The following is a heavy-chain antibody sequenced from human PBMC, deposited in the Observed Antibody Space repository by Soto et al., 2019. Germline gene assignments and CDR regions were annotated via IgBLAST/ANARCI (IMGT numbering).Heavy chain of an antibody. J-gene: IGHJ6*02. CDR3: ARDKLAGKQQLVRGPFYYGMDV. CDR1: GGSISSGGYC. V-gene: IGHV4-31*03. D-gene: IGHD6-13*01. CDR2: IYYSGST. Sequence: SETLSLTCTVSGGSISSGGYCWSWIRQHPGKGLEWIGYIYYSGSTYYNPSLKSRVTISVDTSKNQFSLKLSSVTAADTAVYYCARDKLAGKQQLVRGPFYYGMDVWGQGTTVTVSS.